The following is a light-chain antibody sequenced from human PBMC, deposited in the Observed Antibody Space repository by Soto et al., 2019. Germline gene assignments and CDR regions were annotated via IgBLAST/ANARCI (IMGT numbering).Light chain of an antibody. CDR3: QQYNNWPPWT. Sequence: EIVLTQSPATLSLSPGERATLSCRASQTVSSYLLWYQQKPGQAPRLLSHGASTRAAGFPARFSGSGSGTDFTLTISSLQSEDFAVYYCQQYNNWPPWTFGQGTKVDIK. CDR2: GAS. V-gene: IGKV3-15*01. J-gene: IGKJ1*01. CDR1: QTVSSY.